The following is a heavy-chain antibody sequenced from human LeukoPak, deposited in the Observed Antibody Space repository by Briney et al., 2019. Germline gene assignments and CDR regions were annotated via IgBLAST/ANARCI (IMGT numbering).Heavy chain of an antibody. Sequence: SQTLSLTCTVSGGSISSTNYYWSWIRQPAGKGLEWIGRIYASGSTNYNPSLKSRVTISVDTSKNQFSLKLSSVTAADTAVYYCARDGVGYSYGYSDYWGQGTLVTVSS. CDR3: ARDGVGYSYGYSDY. CDR2: IYASGST. D-gene: IGHD5-18*01. CDR1: GGSISSTNYY. V-gene: IGHV4-61*02. J-gene: IGHJ4*02.